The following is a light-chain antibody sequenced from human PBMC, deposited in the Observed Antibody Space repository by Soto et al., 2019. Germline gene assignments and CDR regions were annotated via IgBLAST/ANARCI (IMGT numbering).Light chain of an antibody. CDR1: QSISSW. V-gene: IGKV1-5*03. CDR2: KAS. Sequence: DIQMTQSPSTLSASVGDRVTVTCRASQSISSWLAWYQQKAGEAPKLLIYKASALESGVPSRFSGSGSGTEFTLTISSLEPEDFATYYCQHYNTYPWTFGQGTKV. J-gene: IGKJ1*01. CDR3: QHYNTYPWT.